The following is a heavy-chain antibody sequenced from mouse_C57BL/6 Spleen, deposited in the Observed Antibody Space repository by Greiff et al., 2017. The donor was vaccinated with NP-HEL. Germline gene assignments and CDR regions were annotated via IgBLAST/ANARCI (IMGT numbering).Heavy chain of an antibody. CDR1: GYTFTSYG. J-gene: IGHJ3*01. D-gene: IGHD2-4*01. CDR3: ARTGYYDYDGFAY. Sequence: VQLQQPGAELARPGASVKLSCKASGYTFTSYGISWVKQRTGQGLEWIGEIYPRSGNTYYNEKFKGKATLTADKSSSTAYMELRSLTSEDSAVDFCARTGYYDYDGFAYWGQGTLVTVAA. V-gene: IGHV1-81*01. CDR2: IYPRSGNT.